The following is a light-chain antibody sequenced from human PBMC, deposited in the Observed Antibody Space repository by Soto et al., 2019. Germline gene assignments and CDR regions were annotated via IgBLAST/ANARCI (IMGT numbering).Light chain of an antibody. J-gene: IGKJ1*01. CDR1: QSVSSSS. CDR2: GAS. V-gene: IGKV3-20*01. Sequence: GLRQSPGTTSLERGKRLTQSHCPSQSVSSSSLAWYQQKPGQAPRLLIYGASSRATGIPDRFSGSGSGTDFSLTISSLEPGDLAVYYCQQYGSSPRTFGQGTKVDIK. CDR3: QQYGSSPRT.